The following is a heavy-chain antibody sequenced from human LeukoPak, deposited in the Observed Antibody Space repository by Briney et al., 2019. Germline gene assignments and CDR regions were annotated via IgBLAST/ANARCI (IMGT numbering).Heavy chain of an antibody. V-gene: IGHV5-51*01. CDR2: IYPGDSDT. CDR1: GYSFTSYW. D-gene: IGHD4-17*01. Sequence: GESLKISCKGSGYSFTSYWIGWVRQMPGKGLEWMGIIYPGDSDTRYSPSFQGQVTISADKSISTAYLQWSSLKASDTAMYYCARHSGGTTVTNEGHGMDVWGQGTTVTVSS. CDR3: ARHSGGTTVTNEGHGMDV. J-gene: IGHJ6*02.